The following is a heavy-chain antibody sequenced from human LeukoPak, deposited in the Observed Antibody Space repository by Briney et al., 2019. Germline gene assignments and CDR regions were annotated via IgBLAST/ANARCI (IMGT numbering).Heavy chain of an antibody. Sequence: PSQTLSLTCTVSGGSISSGSYYWSWIRQPAGKGLEWIGRIYTSGSTSYNPSLKSRVTISVDTSKNQFSLKLSSVTAADTAVYYCARAPYSSSWYWFDPWGQGTLVTVSS. J-gene: IGHJ5*02. CDR2: IYTSGST. V-gene: IGHV4-61*02. D-gene: IGHD6-13*01. CDR3: ARAPYSSSWYWFDP. CDR1: GGSISSGSYY.